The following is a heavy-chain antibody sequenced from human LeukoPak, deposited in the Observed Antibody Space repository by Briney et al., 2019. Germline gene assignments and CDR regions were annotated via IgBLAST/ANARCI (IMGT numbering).Heavy chain of an antibody. V-gene: IGHV4-34*01. CDR1: GGSFSGYY. Sequence: KASETLSLTCAVYGGSFSGYYWSWIRQPPGKGLEWIGEINHSGSTNYNPSLKSRVTISVDTSKNQFSLKLSSVTAADTAVYYCAREMFSVILWFGELLKGPYNWFDPWGQGTLVTVSS. J-gene: IGHJ5*02. CDR3: AREMFSVILWFGELLKGPYNWFDP. CDR2: INHSGST. D-gene: IGHD3-10*01.